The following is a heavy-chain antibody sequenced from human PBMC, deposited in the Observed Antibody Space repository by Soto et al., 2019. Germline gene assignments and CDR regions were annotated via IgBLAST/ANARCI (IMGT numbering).Heavy chain of an antibody. CDR2: FSPIFGAP. Sequence: ASVKVSCKASGDTFSSYSFSWVRQVPGQGLEWMGGFSPIFGAPNYAQNFLDRVTITGDTSTSTAYLELSSLRSDDTAVYYCARDPFDYDSDIVPPPSRGFDYWGQGTLVTVSS. D-gene: IGHD3-22*01. CDR3: ARDPFDYDSDIVPPPSRGFDY. CDR1: GDTFSSYS. V-gene: IGHV1-69*06. J-gene: IGHJ4*02.